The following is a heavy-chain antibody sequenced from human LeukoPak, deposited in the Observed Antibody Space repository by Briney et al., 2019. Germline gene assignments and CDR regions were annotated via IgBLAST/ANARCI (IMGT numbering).Heavy chain of an antibody. Sequence: ASVKVSCKASGYTFNNYDINWVRQAPGQGLEWMGIINPSGGSTSYAQRFQGRVTMTRDTSTSTVYMELSSLRSEDTAVYYCARDWRLRSRGEGYYYYMDVWGKGTTVTVSS. CDR2: INPSGGST. V-gene: IGHV1-46*02. CDR1: GYTFNNYD. J-gene: IGHJ6*03. D-gene: IGHD5-12*01. CDR3: ARDWRLRSRGEGYYYYMDV.